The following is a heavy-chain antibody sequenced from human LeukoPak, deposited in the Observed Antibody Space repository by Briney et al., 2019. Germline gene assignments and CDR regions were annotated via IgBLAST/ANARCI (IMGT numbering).Heavy chain of an antibody. CDR3: ARVYRRLRCPSQPGYNWFDP. Sequence: SETLSLTCAVYGGSFSGYYWSWIRQPPGKGLEWIGEINHSGSTNYNPSLKSRVTISVDTSKNQFSLKLSSVTAADRAVYCCARVYRRLRCPSQPGYNWFDPWGQGTLVSVSS. V-gene: IGHV4-34*01. J-gene: IGHJ5*02. CDR1: GGSFSGYY. CDR2: INHSGST. D-gene: IGHD3-16*01.